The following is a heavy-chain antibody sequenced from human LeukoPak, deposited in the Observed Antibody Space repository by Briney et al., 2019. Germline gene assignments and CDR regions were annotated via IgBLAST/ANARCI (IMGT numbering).Heavy chain of an antibody. CDR3: ARVGSDWNDVRYNWFDP. CDR2: IFQSGST. D-gene: IGHD1-1*01. Sequence: SETLSLTCAVSGGSISSGDYSWSWIRQPPGKGLEWIGYIFQSGSTYYNPSLKSRVTISVDRSKNQFSLKLSSETAADTAVYYCARVGSDWNDVRYNWFDPWGQGTLVTVSS. J-gene: IGHJ5*02. CDR1: GGSISSGDYS. V-gene: IGHV4-30-2*01.